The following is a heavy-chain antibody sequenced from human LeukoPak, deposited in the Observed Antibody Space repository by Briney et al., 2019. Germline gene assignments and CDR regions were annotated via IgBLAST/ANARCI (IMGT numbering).Heavy chain of an antibody. CDR2: IKSDGST. J-gene: IGHJ1*01. V-gene: IGHV3-74*01. Sequence: LAGGSLRLSCAASGFTFSTYWMHWVRQAPGKGLVWVSRIKSDGSTNYADSVKGRFTISRDNAKNTLSLQMNSLRPEDTGVYYCAGAPSEIGGYYPEYFRHWGQGTLVTVSS. CDR1: GFTFSTYW. D-gene: IGHD3-3*01. CDR3: AGAPSEIGGYYPEYFRH.